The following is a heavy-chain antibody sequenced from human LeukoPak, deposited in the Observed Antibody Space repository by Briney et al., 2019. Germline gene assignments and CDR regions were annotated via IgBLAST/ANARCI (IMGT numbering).Heavy chain of an antibody. CDR2: IYYSGST. Sequence: SETLSLTCTVSGGSISSSSYYWGWIRQPPGKGLEWIGSIYYSGSTYYNPSLKSRVTISVDTSKNQFSLKLSSVTAADTAVYYCARGTYYYGSGSYYPPSYYYYYMDVWGKGTTVTVSS. D-gene: IGHD3-10*01. CDR1: GGSISSSSYY. CDR3: ARGTYYYGSGSYYPPSYYYYYMDV. J-gene: IGHJ6*03. V-gene: IGHV4-39*07.